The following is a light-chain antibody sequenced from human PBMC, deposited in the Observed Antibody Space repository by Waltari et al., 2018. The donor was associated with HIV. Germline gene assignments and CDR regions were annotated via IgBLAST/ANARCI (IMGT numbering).Light chain of an antibody. CDR1: HSVDRNY. CDR2: GAF. J-gene: IGKJ1*01. V-gene: IGKV3-20*01. CDR3: QQYGSSPET. Sequence: EIVLTQSPGTLSLSPGEGATLSCRASHSVDRNYLAWYQQKPNQAPSLLIYGAFSRATGIPDRFSGSGCGTDFTRSISRLETEDFAVYYCQQYGSSPETFGQGTKVEIK.